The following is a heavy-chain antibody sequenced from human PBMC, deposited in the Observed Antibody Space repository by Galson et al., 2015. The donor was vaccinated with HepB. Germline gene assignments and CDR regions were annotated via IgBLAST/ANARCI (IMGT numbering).Heavy chain of an antibody. J-gene: IGHJ6*02. Sequence: SLRLSCAASGFTFSSYAMSWVRQAPGKGLDWVSLISASGSSTYYADSVKGRFTISRDNSKNTLYLQMNSLRADDTAVDYCARDYASSWYFNHYYGMDVWGQGTTVTVSS. V-gene: IGHV3-23*01. CDR1: GFTFSSYA. D-gene: IGHD6-13*01. CDR3: ARDYASSWYFNHYYGMDV. CDR2: ISASGSST.